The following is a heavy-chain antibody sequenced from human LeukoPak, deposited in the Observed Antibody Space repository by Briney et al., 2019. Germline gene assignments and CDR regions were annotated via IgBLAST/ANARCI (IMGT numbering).Heavy chain of an antibody. CDR1: GGSISSSSYY. CDR3: ARGYYDFWSGTTPNWFDP. CDR2: IYYSGST. Sequence: SETLSLTCTVSGGSISSSSYYWGWIRQPPGKGLEWIGSIYYSGSTYYNPSLKSRVTISVDTSKNQFSLKLSSVTAADTAVYYCARGYYDFWSGTTPNWFDPWGQGTLVTVSS. J-gene: IGHJ5*02. D-gene: IGHD3-3*01. V-gene: IGHV4-39*01.